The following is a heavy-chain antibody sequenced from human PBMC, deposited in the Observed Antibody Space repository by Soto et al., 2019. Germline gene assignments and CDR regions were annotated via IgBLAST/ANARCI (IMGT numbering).Heavy chain of an antibody. CDR1: GLTFSSYA. V-gene: IGHV3-23*01. D-gene: IGHD6-13*01. CDR2: ISDSGSNT. Sequence: GGSLRLSCAASGLTFSSYAMSWVRQAPGKGLEWVSAISDSGSNTYYADSVKGRFTISRDNSKNTLYLQMNSLRAEDTAVYYCAKDRAAAPGANAFDIWGQGTMVTVSS. J-gene: IGHJ3*02. CDR3: AKDRAAAPGANAFDI.